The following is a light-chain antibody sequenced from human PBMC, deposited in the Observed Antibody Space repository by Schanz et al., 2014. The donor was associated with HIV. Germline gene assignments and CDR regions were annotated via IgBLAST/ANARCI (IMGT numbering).Light chain of an antibody. J-gene: IGKJ3*01. CDR1: QSVSSS. CDR2: DAS. Sequence: EIVLTQSPATLSLSPGERVTLSCRASQSVSSSLAWYQQKPGQAPRLLIYDASNRATGVPARFSGSGSGTDFTLTISSLEPEDFAVYYCQQFSGSPFTVGPGTKVDIK. CDR3: QQFSGSPFT. V-gene: IGKV3-11*01.